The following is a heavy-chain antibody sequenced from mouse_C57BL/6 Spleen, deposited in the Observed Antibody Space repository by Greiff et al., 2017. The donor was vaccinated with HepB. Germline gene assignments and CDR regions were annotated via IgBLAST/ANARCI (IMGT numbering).Heavy chain of an antibody. CDR1: GYAFSSYW. CDR3: ARAGAYGSSFDY. V-gene: IGHV1-80*01. D-gene: IGHD1-1*01. CDR2: IYPGDGDT. J-gene: IGHJ2*01. Sequence: VQLQQSGAELVKPGASVKISCKASGYAFSSYWMNWVKQRPGKGLEWIGQIYPGDGDTNYNGKFKGKATLTADKSSSTAYMQLSSLTSEDSAVYFCARAGAYGSSFDYWGQGTTLTVSS.